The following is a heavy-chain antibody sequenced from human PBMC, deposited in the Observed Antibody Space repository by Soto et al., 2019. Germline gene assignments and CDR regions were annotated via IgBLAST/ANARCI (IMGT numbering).Heavy chain of an antibody. CDR3: ERDSYGDCGWFDP. CDR2: ISSSSSYT. D-gene: IGHD4-17*01. CDR1: GFTFSSYS. Sequence: PGGSLRLSCSASGFTFSSYSMNWVRQAPGKGLEWVSSISSSSSYTYYADSVKGRFTISRDNAKNSLYLQMNSLRAEDTAVYYCERDSYGDCGWFDPWGQGTLVTVSS. V-gene: IGHV3-21*01. J-gene: IGHJ5*02.